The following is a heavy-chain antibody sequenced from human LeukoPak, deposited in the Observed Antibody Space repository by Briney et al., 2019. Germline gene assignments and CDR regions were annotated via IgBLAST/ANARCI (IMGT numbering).Heavy chain of an antibody. V-gene: IGHV3-33*01. CDR2: IWYDGSKK. Sequence: PGGSLRLSCAASGFTFSSYGMHWVRQAPGKGLERVAVIWYDGSKKYYADSVKGRFTISRDNSKNTLYLQMNSLRAEDTAVYYCARDGNHWYGMDVWGQGTTVTVSS. CDR3: ARDGNHWYGMDV. CDR1: GFTFSSYG. J-gene: IGHJ6*02. D-gene: IGHD4-23*01.